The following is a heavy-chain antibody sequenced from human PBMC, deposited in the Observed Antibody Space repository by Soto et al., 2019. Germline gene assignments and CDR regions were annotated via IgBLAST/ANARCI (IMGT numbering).Heavy chain of an antibody. D-gene: IGHD3-10*01. CDR2: ISSNGGST. J-gene: IGHJ4*02. V-gene: IGHV3-64*01. CDR3: ARQPYASGSYSFDY. CDR1: GFTFSSYA. Sequence: EVQLVESGGGLVQPGGSLRLSCAASGFTFSSYAMHWVRQAPGKGLEYVSAISSNGGSTYYANSVKGRFTISRDNSKTTLYLQMGSLRAEDMAVYYCARQPYASGSYSFDYWGQGTLVTVSS.